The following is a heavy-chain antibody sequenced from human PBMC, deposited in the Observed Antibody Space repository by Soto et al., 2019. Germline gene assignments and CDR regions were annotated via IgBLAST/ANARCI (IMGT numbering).Heavy chain of an antibody. D-gene: IGHD6-19*01. Sequence: QDQLVQSGAEVKKPGASVTVSCRASGYSFTNYGITWVRRAPGQGLGWMGWISGFNGNTHYAQKLKGRVTMPTDASTSTAYMELRSLRSDDTAVYYCARDRGVAPPVAGNTHYYYYMDVWGKGTTVTVSS. CDR3: ARDRGVAPPVAGNTHYYYYMDV. CDR1: GYSFTNYG. V-gene: IGHV1-18*01. J-gene: IGHJ6*03. CDR2: ISGFNGNT.